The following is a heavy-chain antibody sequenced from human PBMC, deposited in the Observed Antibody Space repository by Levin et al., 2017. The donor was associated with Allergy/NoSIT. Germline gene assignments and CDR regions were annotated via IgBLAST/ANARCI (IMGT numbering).Heavy chain of an antibody. CDR2: IYYSGST. D-gene: IGHD3-10*02. V-gene: IGHV4-31*02. J-gene: IGHJ4*02. Sequence: SETLSLTCTVSGGSISSGGYYWSWIRQHPGKGLEWIGYIYYSGSTYYNPSLKSRVTISVDTSKNQFSLKLSSVTAADTAVYYCASTCSGSYYSCTMGFDYWGQGTLVTVSS. CDR3: ASTCSGSYYSCTMGFDY. CDR1: GGSISSGGYY.